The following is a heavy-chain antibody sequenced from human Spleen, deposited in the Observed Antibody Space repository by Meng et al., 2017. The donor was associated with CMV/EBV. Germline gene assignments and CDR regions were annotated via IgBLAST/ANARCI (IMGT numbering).Heavy chain of an antibody. V-gene: IGHV3-7*01. CDR1: SYW. CDR2: IKQDGSEI. J-gene: IGHJ5*02. D-gene: IGHD3-3*01. CDR3: ARSRDHGYYDFWSGYYRALDP. Sequence: SYWMSWVGQGPGKGLEWVANIKQDGSEIYYVDSVKGRLTISRDNTKNSLYLQMNSLRAEDTAVYYCARSRDHGYYDFWSGYYRALDPWGQGTLVTVSS.